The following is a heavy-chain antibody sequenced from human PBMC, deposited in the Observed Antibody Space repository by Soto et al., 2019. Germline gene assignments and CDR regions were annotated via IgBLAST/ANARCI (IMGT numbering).Heavy chain of an antibody. Sequence: QVQLVQSGAEVNKPGASVKVSCKVSGYTLTELSMHWVRQAPGKGLEWMGGFDPEDGETIYAQKFQGRVTMTEDTSTDTAYMELSSLRSEDTAVYYCATVITLNQPLLYWKGVWFDPWGQGTLVTVSS. CDR1: GYTLTELS. J-gene: IGHJ5*02. D-gene: IGHD2-2*02. CDR2: FDPEDGET. V-gene: IGHV1-24*01. CDR3: ATVITLNQPLLYWKGVWFDP.